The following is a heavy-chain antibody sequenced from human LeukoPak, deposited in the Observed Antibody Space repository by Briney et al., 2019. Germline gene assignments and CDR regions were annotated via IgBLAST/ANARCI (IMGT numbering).Heavy chain of an antibody. CDR2: ISAYNGNT. CDR1: GYTFTSYG. V-gene: IGHV1-18*01. CDR3: ARTGDSSGYYYGGLLR. D-gene: IGHD3-22*01. Sequence: ASVKVSSKASGYTFTSYGISWVRQAPGQGLEWMGWISAYNGNTNYAQKLQGRVTMTTDTSTSTAYMELRSLRSDDTAVYYCARTGDSSGYYYGGLLRWGQGTLVTVSS. J-gene: IGHJ4*02.